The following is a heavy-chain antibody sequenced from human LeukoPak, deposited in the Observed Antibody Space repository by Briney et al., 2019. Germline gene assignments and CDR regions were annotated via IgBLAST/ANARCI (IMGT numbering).Heavy chain of an antibody. J-gene: IGHJ5*02. CDR1: GYTFTSYD. V-gene: IGHV1-8*03. Sequence: AAVKVSCKASGYTFTSYDINWVRQATVQGLEWMGWMNPNSGNTGYAQKFQGRVTITRNTSISTAYMELSSLRSEDTAVYYCAREAITIFGVVRTQTTYGPHRFDPWGQGTLVTVSS. CDR2: MNPNSGNT. CDR3: AREAITIFGVVRTQTTYGPHRFDP. D-gene: IGHD3-3*01.